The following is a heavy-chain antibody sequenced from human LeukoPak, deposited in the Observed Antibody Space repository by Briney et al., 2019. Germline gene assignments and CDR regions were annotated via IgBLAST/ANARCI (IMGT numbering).Heavy chain of an antibody. D-gene: IGHD2-15*01. CDR1: GFTSSSYA. CDR2: ISGSGGST. Sequence: GGSLRLSCAASGFTSSSYAMSWVRQAPGKGLEWVSTISGSGGSTYYADSVKGRFTISRDNSKNPLYLQMNSLRAEDTAVYYCAKSFATSAARVTDYWGQGTLVTVSS. CDR3: AKSFATSAARVTDY. J-gene: IGHJ4*02. V-gene: IGHV3-23*01.